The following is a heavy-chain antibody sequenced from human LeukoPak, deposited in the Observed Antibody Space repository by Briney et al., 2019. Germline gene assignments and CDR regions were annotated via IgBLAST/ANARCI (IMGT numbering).Heavy chain of an antibody. Sequence: GGSLRLSCVASGFTFSSHAMSWVRQAPGKGLEWVLGISHDGVSPSYSDSVKGRFTISRDNSKNTLYLQMNSLRVEDTAVYYCARDDAYAFDIWGLGTMVTVSS. CDR2: ISHDGVSP. CDR1: GFTFSSHA. V-gene: IGHV3-23*01. CDR3: ARDDAYAFDI. J-gene: IGHJ3*02.